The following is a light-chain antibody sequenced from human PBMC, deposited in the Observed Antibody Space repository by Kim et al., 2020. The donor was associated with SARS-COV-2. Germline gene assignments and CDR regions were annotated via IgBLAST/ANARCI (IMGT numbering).Light chain of an antibody. CDR3: QQRNNWPPKVT. CDR2: DAS. Sequence: PGAGATLSSTASQSISSSLALYQPRPGQPPRLLFFDASIRASGIPARFSGSGSGTDFTLTISGLEPEDFAVYYCQQRNNWPPKVTFGGGTKVDIK. CDR1: QSISSS. J-gene: IGKJ4*01. V-gene: IGKV3-11*01.